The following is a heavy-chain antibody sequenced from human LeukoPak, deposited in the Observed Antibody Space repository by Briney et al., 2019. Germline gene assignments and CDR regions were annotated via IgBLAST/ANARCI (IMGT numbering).Heavy chain of an antibody. J-gene: IGHJ5*02. CDR2: IRYNRNT. CDR1: GGSIIGYW. D-gene: IGHD6-19*01. Sequence: PSETLSLTCTVSGGSIIGYWWSWIRQPPGKGLEWIGNIRYNRNTYSNPSLKSRVTISVDTSKNQFSMKLSSVTAADTAMYYCARYAALSGPNWLDPWGRGTLVTVSS. V-gene: IGHV4-59*01. CDR3: ARYAALSGPNWLDP.